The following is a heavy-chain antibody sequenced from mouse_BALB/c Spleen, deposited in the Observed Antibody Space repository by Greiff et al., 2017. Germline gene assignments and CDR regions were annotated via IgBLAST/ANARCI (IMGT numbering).Heavy chain of an antibody. CDR3: ARATAAFAY. V-gene: IGHV1S41*01. J-gene: IGHJ3*01. Sequence: DLVKPGASVKLSCKASGYTFTSYWINWIKQRPGQGLEWIGRIAPGSGSTYYNEMFKGKATLTVDTSSSTAYIQLSSLSSEDSAVYFCARATAAFAYWGQGTLVTVSA. CDR2: IAPGSGST. CDR1: GYTFTSYW. D-gene: IGHD1-2*01.